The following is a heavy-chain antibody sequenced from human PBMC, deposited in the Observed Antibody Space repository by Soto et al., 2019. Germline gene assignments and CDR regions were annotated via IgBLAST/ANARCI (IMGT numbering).Heavy chain of an antibody. V-gene: IGHV1-8*01. CDR1: GYTFTSYD. CDR2: MNPNSGNT. J-gene: IGHJ4*02. D-gene: IGHD3-10*01. CDR3: ATRGDRSDYHFDY. Sequence: QVQLVQSGAEVKKPGASVKVSCKASGYTFTSYDITWVRQATGQGLEWMGWMNPNSGNTGYAQKFQGRVTMTRNSSISTAYMELSSLRSEDPAVYYCATRGDRSDYHFDYWGQGTMVTVSS.